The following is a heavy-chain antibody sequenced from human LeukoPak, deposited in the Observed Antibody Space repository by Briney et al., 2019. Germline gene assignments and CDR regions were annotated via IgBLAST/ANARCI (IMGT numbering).Heavy chain of an antibody. D-gene: IGHD1-1*01. J-gene: IGHJ4*02. Sequence: PSQTLSLTCAISGDSVSGNSAACNWIRQSPSKGLEWLGRTYYRSKWCSAYAPSVKSRITIKPDTSKNQFSLQLNSVTPEDTAVYYCARGPGTLHYWGQGTLVTVSS. V-gene: IGHV6-1*01. CDR1: GDSVSGNSAA. CDR3: ARGPGTLHY. CDR2: TYYRSKWCS.